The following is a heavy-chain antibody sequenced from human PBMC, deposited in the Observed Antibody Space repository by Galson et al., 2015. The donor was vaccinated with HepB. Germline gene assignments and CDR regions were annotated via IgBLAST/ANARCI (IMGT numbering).Heavy chain of an antibody. CDR2: IDPSDSYT. CDR1: GYSFTSYW. V-gene: IGHV5-10-1*01. J-gene: IGHJ6*02. CDR3: ARLPVEVVVTDIRGYYYGMDV. D-gene: IGHD2-21*02. Sequence: QSGAEVKKPGESLRISCTGSGYSFTSYWISWVRQMPGKGLEWMGRIDPSDSYTNYSPSFQGHVTISADKSISTAYLQWSSLKASDTAMYYCARLPVEVVVTDIRGYYYGMDVWGQGTTVTVSS.